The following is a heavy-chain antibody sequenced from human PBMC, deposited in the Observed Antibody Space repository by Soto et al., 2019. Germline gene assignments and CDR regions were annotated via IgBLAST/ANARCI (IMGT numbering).Heavy chain of an antibody. D-gene: IGHD6-13*01. J-gene: IGHJ4*02. CDR1: GGTFSSYA. Sequence: QVQLVQSGAEVKKPGSSVKVSCKASGGTFSSYAISWVRQAPGQGLEWMGGIIPIFGTANYAQKFQGRVTSTANKSTSTAYRELSSLRSEDTSVYYCARGYSSSWAYYFDYWGQGTLVTVSS. CDR3: ARGYSSSWAYYFDY. V-gene: IGHV1-69*14. CDR2: IIPIFGTA.